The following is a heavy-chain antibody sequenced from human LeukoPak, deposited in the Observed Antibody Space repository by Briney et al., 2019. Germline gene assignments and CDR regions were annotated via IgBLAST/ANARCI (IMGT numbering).Heavy chain of an antibody. CDR2: INPNSGGT. V-gene: IGHV1-2*02. CDR3: ATYNWNDHDAFDI. D-gene: IGHD1-1*01. CDR1: GYTFTGYY. J-gene: IGHJ3*02. Sequence: GASVKVSCKASGYTFTGYYMHWVRQAPGQGLEWMGWINPNSGGTNYAQKFQGRVTMTRDTSISTAYMELSRLRSDDTAVYYCATYNWNDHDAFDIWGQGTMVTVSS.